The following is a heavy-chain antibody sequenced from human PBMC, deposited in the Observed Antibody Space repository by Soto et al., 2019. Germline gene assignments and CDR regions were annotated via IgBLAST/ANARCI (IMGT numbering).Heavy chain of an antibody. V-gene: IGHV1-69*12. D-gene: IGHD6-6*01. J-gene: IGHJ6*02. CDR1: GGTFSSYA. CDR2: IIAIFGTA. CDR3: AQPQSIQDYYYGMDV. Sequence: QVQLVQSGAEVKKPGSSVKVSCKASGGTFSSYAISWVRQAPGQGLEWMGGIIAIFGTADYAQKFQGRVTITAHVSTSTAYMELSSLRSEDTAVYYCAQPQSIQDYYYGMDVWGQGTTVTVSS.